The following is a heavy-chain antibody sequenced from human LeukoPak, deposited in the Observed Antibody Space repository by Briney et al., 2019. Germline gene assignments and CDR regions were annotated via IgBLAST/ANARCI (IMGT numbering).Heavy chain of an antibody. D-gene: IGHD6-6*01. CDR1: GGTFSSCA. J-gene: IGHJ6*04. CDR3: ASSCRSGYYYYGMDV. Sequence: ASVKVSCKASGGTFSSCAISWVRQAPGQGLEWMGGIIPIFGTANYAQKFQGRVTITADKSTSTAYMELSSLRSEDTAVYYCASSCRSGYYYYGMDVWGKGTTVTVSS. CDR2: IIPIFGTA. V-gene: IGHV1-69*06.